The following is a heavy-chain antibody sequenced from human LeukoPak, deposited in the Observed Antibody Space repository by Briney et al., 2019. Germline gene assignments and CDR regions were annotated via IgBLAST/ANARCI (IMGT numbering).Heavy chain of an antibody. J-gene: IGHJ4*02. CDR1: GFTLSRDT. V-gene: IGHV3-64D*06. CDR3: VKDLSGTYSFDD. CDR2: TTGNGGRT. Sequence: GGSLRLSCSASGFTLSRDTVHWVRQAPGKGLEYVSSTTGNGGRTWYADSVKGRFTISRDNSKNTVYLQMSSPRAEDTAVYYCVKDLSGTYSFDDWGQGTLVSVSS. D-gene: IGHD3-10*01.